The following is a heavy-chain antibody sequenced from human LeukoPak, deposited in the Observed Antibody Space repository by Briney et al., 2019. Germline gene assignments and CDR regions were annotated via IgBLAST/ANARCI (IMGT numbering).Heavy chain of an antibody. J-gene: IGHJ4*02. CDR2: IKQDGSEK. V-gene: IGHV3-7*01. Sequence: GGSLRLSCAASGFTLSSHWMSWVRQAPGKGLEWVANIKQDGSEKYYVDSVKGRFTISRDNAKNSLYLQMNSLRAEDTAVYYCARVKDWLLCLDYWGQGTLVTVSS. CDR3: ARVKDWLLCLDY. D-gene: IGHD3/OR15-3a*01. CDR1: GFTLSSHW.